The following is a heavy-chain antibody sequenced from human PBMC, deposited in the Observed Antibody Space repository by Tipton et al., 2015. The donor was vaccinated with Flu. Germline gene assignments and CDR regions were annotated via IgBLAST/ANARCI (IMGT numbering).Heavy chain of an antibody. CDR3: ARTVLRYSRAYYYYMDV. D-gene: IGHD3-9*01. V-gene: IGHV1-18*04. CDR1: GYTFTSYG. CDR2: ISAYNGNT. J-gene: IGHJ6*03. Sequence: QLVQSGAEVKKPGASVKVSCKASGYTFTSYGISWVRQAPGQGLEWMGWISAYNGNTNYAQKLQGRVTMTTDTSTSTAYMELRSLRSDDTAVYYCARTVLRYSRAYYYYMDVWGKGTTVTVSS.